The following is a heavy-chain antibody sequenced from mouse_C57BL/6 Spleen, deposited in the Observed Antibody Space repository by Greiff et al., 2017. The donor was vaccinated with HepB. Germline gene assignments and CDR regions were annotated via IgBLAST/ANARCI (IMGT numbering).Heavy chain of an antibody. CDR2: IHPNSGST. D-gene: IGHD2-4*01. CDR3: ARETYYDYDEYYFDD. Sequence: QVQLQQPGAELVKPGASVKLSCKASGYTFTSYWMHWVKQRPGQGLEWIGMIHPNSGSTNYNEKFKSKATLTVDKSSSTAYMQLSSLTSEDSAVYYCARETYYDYDEYYFDDWGQGTTLTVSS. CDR1: GYTFTSYW. J-gene: IGHJ2*01. V-gene: IGHV1-64*01.